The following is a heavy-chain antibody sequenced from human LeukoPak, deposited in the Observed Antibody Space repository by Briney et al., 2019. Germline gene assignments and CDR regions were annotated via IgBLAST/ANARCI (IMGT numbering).Heavy chain of an antibody. J-gene: IGHJ4*02. V-gene: IGHV3-23*01. D-gene: IGHD1-1*01. Sequence: GGSLRLSCAASGFTFSSHTMSWVRQAPGKGLEWVSTISASGGSTYYADSVKGRFTISRDNSKNTLYLQMNSLRAEDTAVYYCAKRLPGPFDYWGQGALVTVSS. CDR1: GFTFSSHT. CDR2: ISASGGST. CDR3: AKRLPGPFDY.